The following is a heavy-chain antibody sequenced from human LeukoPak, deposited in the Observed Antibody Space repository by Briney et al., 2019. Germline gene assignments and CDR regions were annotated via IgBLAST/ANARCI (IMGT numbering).Heavy chain of an antibody. D-gene: IGHD5-18*01. CDR1: GFTFSAYA. V-gene: IGHV3-23*01. CDR2: MSGNGGTT. J-gene: IGHJ4*02. Sequence: GGSLRLSCAASGFTFSAYAMSWVRQAPGKGLEWVSGMSGNGGTTYYADSVMGRFTISRHNSRNTLYLQMNSLRAEDTAVYYCARVDTVMAYYFDLWGQGTLVTVSS. CDR3: ARVDTVMAYYFDL.